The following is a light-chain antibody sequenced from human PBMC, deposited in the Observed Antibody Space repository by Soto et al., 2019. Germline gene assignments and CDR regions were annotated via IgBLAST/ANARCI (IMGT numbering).Light chain of an antibody. CDR2: GAS. CDR3: QQYNNLPCPSWT. J-gene: IGKJ1*01. V-gene: IGKV3-15*01. Sequence: EIVMTQSPATLSVSPGERATLSCRASQSVSSNLAWYQQKPGQAPRLLIYGASTRATGIPARFSGSGSGTEFTLTISSLQSEDFAVYYCQQYNNLPCPSWTVGQGTKVEIK. CDR1: QSVSSN.